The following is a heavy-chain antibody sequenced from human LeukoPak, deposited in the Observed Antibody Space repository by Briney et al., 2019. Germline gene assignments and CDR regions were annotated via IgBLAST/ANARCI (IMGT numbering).Heavy chain of an antibody. CDR1: GGSISSYY. J-gene: IGHJ6*02. V-gene: IGHV4-4*07. Sequence: PSETLSPTCTVSGGSISSYYWSWIRQPAGKGLEWIGRIYTSGSTNYNPSLKSRVTMSVDTSKNQFSLKLSSVTAADTAVYYCASGHYYYGMDVWGQGTTVTVSS. CDR2: IYTSGST. CDR3: ASGHYYYGMDV.